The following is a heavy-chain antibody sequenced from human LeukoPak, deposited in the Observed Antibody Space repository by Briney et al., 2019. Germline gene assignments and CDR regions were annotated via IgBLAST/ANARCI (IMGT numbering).Heavy chain of an antibody. J-gene: IGHJ4*02. CDR2: ISSTGSTI. CDR1: GFTFSSYS. Sequence: GGSLRLSCAASGFTFSSYSMNWVRQAPGKGLEWVSYISSTGSTIYYADSVRGRFTISRDNAKNSLYLQMNSLRAEDTAVYYRARGSYSSSNYFDYWGQGTLVTVSS. CDR3: ARGSYSSSNYFDY. V-gene: IGHV3-48*01. D-gene: IGHD6-6*01.